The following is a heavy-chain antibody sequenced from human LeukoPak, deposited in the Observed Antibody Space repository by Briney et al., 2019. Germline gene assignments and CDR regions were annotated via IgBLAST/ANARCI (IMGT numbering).Heavy chain of an antibody. CDR1: GYTFTGYY. V-gene: IGHV1-2*02. CDR2: INPNSGGT. D-gene: IGHD6-19*01. J-gene: IGHJ3*02. CDR3: AREKQWLDAFDI. Sequence: ASVKVSCKASGYTFTGYYMHWVRQAPGQGLEWMGWINPNSGGTNYAQKFQGRVTMTRDTSISTAYMELSRLRSDDTAVYYCAREKQWLDAFDIWGQGTMVTVSS.